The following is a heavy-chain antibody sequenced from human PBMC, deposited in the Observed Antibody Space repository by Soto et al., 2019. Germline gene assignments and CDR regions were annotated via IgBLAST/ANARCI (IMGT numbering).Heavy chain of an antibody. D-gene: IGHD2-15*01. J-gene: IGHJ5*02. CDR3: AHSLGYCICGSCYARHNWFDP. V-gene: IGHV2-5*02. CDR2: IDWDDDK. Sequence: QITLNESGPTLMKPTQTLPLTCTFSGFSLSTSGVGVGWIRQPPGKALEWLALIDWDDDKRYSPSLKSSLTITKDTSKNQVVITMTTMDAVDTATYYSAHSLGYCICGSCYARHNWFDPWGQGTLVTVSS. CDR1: GFSLSTSGVG.